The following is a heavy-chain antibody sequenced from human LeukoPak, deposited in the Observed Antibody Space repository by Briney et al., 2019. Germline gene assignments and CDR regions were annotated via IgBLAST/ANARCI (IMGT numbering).Heavy chain of an antibody. CDR1: GFAFGSYA. J-gene: IGHJ4*02. CDR2: IIEGGDVT. V-gene: IGHV3-23*01. D-gene: IGHD6-13*01. CDR3: VKNSGWYCLDY. Sequence: GGSLRLSCAASGFAFGSYAMSWVRQAPGKGLEWVSAIIEGGDVTFYTDSVKGRFTISRDNSKNTLYLQMNSLRAEDTALYYCVKNSGWYCLDYWGQGTLVTVSS.